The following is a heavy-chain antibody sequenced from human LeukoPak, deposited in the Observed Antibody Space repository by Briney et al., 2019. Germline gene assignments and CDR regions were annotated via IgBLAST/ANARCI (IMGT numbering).Heavy chain of an antibody. CDR2: TYYRSKWYN. CDR3: ARESPNEYDILTGYYAWPSPDDAFDI. D-gene: IGHD3-9*01. J-gene: IGHJ3*02. Sequence: QTLSLTCAISGDSVSSNSAAWNWIRQSPSRGLEWLGRTYYRSKWYNDYAVSVKSRITINPGTSKNQFSLQLNSVTPEDTAVYYCARESPNEYDILTGYYAWPSPDDAFDIWGQGTMVTVSS. CDR1: GDSVSSNSAA. V-gene: IGHV6-1*01.